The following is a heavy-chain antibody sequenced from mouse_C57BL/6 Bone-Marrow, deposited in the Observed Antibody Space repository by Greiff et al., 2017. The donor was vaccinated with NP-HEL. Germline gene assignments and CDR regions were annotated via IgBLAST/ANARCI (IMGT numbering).Heavy chain of an antibody. J-gene: IGHJ2*01. CDR2: IRNKANGYTT. Sequence: EVQGVESGGGLVQPGGSLSLSCAASGFTFTDYYMSWVRQPPGKALEWLGFIRNKANGYTTEYSASVKGRFTISRDNSQSILYLRMNALRAEDSATYYCARSSGSSPYYFDYWGQGTTLTVSS. V-gene: IGHV7-3*01. D-gene: IGHD1-1*01. CDR3: ARSSGSSPYYFDY. CDR1: GFTFTDYY.